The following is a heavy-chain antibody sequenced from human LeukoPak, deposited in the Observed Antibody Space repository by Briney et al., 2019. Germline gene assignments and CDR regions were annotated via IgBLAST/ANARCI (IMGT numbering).Heavy chain of an antibody. CDR3: ARGRDGYNYYYYYYMDV. Sequence: GRSLRLSCAASGFTFSNYGMHWVRQAPGKGLEWLAIMWYDGSIKYHADSAKGRFTISRDNSKNTVFLQMNSLRAEDTAVYYCARGRDGYNYYYYYYMDVWGKGTTVTVSS. CDR1: GFTFSNYG. J-gene: IGHJ6*03. CDR2: MWYDGSIK. V-gene: IGHV3-33*02. D-gene: IGHD5-24*01.